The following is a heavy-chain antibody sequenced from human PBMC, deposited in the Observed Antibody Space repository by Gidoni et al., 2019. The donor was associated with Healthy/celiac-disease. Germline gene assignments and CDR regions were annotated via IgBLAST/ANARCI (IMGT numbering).Heavy chain of an antibody. J-gene: IGHJ4*02. CDR1: GFTFSSYS. CDR2: ISSSSSTI. V-gene: IGHV3-48*02. CDR3: ARFSLRVPAAVVI. D-gene: IGHD2-2*01. Sequence: EVQLVESGGGLVQPGGSLRLSCAASGFTFSSYSSNWVRQAPGKGLEWVSYISSSSSTIYYADSVKGRFTISRDNAKNSLYLQMNSLRDEYTAVYYCARFSLRVPAAVVIWGQGTLVTVSS.